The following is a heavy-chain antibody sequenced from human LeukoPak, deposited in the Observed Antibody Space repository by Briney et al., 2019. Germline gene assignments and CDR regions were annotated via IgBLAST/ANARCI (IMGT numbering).Heavy chain of an antibody. D-gene: IGHD3-9*01. CDR1: GFTFSSYA. V-gene: IGHV3-23*01. CDR3: AKYWYEIRSYFDC. CDR2: ISVSGGRT. Sequence: VGSLRLSCAASGFTFSSYAMSWVRQAPGKGLGWVSAISVSGGRTDYADSVKDRFTISRGNSMITLYLQMNSLRAEDTAVYYCAKYWYEIRSYFDCWGQGTLVTVSS. J-gene: IGHJ4*02.